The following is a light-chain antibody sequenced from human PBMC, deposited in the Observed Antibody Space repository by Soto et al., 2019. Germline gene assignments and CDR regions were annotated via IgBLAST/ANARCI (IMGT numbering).Light chain of an antibody. Sequence: DIQMTQSPSTLSASVGDRVTITCRAIQSISSWLAWYQQKPGKAPKLLIYKASSLESGVPSRFSGSGSGTEFTLTISSLQPDDFATYYCQQYNSYSPITFGQGRRLAIK. CDR1: QSISSW. V-gene: IGKV1-5*03. CDR3: QQYNSYSPIT. J-gene: IGKJ5*01. CDR2: KAS.